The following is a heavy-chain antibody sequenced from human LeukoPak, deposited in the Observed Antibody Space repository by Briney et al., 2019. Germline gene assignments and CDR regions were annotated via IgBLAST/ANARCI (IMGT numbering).Heavy chain of an antibody. D-gene: IGHD3-9*01. J-gene: IGHJ4*02. CDR2: IYYTGST. Sequence: PSETLSLTCTVSGGSISTYYWIWIRQPPAKGLEWIGYIYYTGSTNYNPSLKSRVTISVDTSKNQFSLKLSSVTAADTAVYYCARGPQETYRRITGYYYWGQGTLVAVSS. CDR3: ARGPQETYRRITGYYY. V-gene: IGHV4-59*01. CDR1: GGSISTYY.